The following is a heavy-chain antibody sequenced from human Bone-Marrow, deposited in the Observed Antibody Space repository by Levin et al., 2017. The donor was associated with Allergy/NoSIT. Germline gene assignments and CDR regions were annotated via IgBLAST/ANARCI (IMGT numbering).Heavy chain of an antibody. CDR1: GFTFSSYA. Sequence: GGSLRLSCAASGFTFSSYAMSWVRQAPGKGLEWVSAISGSGGSTYYADSVKGRFTISRDNSKNTLYLQMNSLRAEDTAVYYCAKHVAAAGPGINWYFDRWGRGTLVTVSS. CDR3: AKHVAAAGPGINWYFDR. D-gene: IGHD6-13*01. CDR2: ISGSGGST. J-gene: IGHJ2*01. V-gene: IGHV3-23*01.